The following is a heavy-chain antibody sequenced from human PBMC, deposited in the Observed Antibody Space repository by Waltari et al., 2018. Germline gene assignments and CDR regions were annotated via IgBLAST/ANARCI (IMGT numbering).Heavy chain of an antibody. D-gene: IGHD5-12*01. CDR2: IYYSGLT. J-gene: IGHJ6*03. CDR1: GGSLSSSSYF. CDR3: AREVPRNGYIGLIYYYMDV. Sequence: QLQLQESGPGLVKPSETLSLTCTVSGGSLSSSSYFWAWIRQPPGTGLEWIGSIYYSGLTYYNSSLKRRCTISVDRSTNQVSLKLTSVTAADTAVYFCAREVPRNGYIGLIYYYMDVWGKGTTVTVSS. V-gene: IGHV4-39*01.